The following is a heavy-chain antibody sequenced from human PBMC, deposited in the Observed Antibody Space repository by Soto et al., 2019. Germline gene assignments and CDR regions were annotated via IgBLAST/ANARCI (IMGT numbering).Heavy chain of an antibody. Sequence: ASVKVSCKASGGTFSSYTISWVRQAPGQGLEWMGRIIPILGIANYAQKFQGRVTITADKSTSTAYMELSSLRSEDTAVYYCARGIAAITYYYYYMDVWGKGTTVTVSS. D-gene: IGHD6-6*01. V-gene: IGHV1-69*02. J-gene: IGHJ6*03. CDR1: GGTFSSYT. CDR3: ARGIAAITYYYYYMDV. CDR2: IIPILGIA.